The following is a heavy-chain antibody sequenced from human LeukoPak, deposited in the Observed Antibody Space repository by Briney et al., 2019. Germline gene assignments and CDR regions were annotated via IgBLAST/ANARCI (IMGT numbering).Heavy chain of an antibody. CDR3: APHSSGYYSQFHY. Sequence: GGSLRLSCAASGFSFSNYAMNWVRQAPGKGLQWVSVISGSDGSTYYADSVKGRFTDSRDNSKNTLSLQMNSLRAEDTAVYYCAPHSSGYYSQFHYWGQGTLVTVSS. J-gene: IGHJ4*02. CDR2: ISGSDGST. D-gene: IGHD3-22*01. V-gene: IGHV3-23*01. CDR1: GFSFSNYA.